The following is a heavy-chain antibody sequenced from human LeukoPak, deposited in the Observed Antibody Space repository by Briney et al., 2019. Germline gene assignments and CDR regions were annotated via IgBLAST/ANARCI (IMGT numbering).Heavy chain of an antibody. D-gene: IGHD3-3*01. V-gene: IGHV3-30*02. J-gene: IGHJ6*03. CDR3: AKGSKEVLFTRDHHMDV. CDR1: GFTFTSYG. CDR2: KK. Sequence: GGSLRLSCAASGFTFTSYGIHWVRQAPGKGLEWVAFKKYYADSVKGRFTISRDNSKNTLYLQMNSLRAEDTAVYYCAKGSKEVLFTRDHHMDVWGKGTTVT.